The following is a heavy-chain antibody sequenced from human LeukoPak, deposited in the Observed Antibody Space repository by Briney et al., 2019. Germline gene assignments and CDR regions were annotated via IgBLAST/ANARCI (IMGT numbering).Heavy chain of an antibody. J-gene: IGHJ3*02. V-gene: IGHV3-23*01. CDR2: VSGRASTT. Sequence: PGGSLRLSCAASGFTFSSYAMTWVRQSPRRGLEWVATVSGRASTTYYADSVKGRFTVSRVNFKDTLYLQMNSLRAEDTAVYYCAGEKPINEIIVATRGHAFDIWGNGTMVTVS. D-gene: IGHD2-21*01. CDR1: GFTFSSYA. CDR3: AGEKPINEIIVATRGHAFDI.